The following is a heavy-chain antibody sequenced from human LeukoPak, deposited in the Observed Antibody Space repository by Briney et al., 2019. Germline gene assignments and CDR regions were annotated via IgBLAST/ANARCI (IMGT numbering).Heavy chain of an antibody. J-gene: IGHJ3*02. CDR1: GYTFTGYY. Sequence: ASVKVSCKASGYTFTGYYTHWVRQAAGQGLEWMGWINPNSGGTNYAQKFQGRVTMTRDTSISTAYMEMSRLRSDDTAVYYCARDSLDYYDSSGHWRIVSDAFDIWGQGTMVTVSS. CDR3: ARDSLDYYDSSGHWRIVSDAFDI. V-gene: IGHV1-2*02. CDR2: INPNSGGT. D-gene: IGHD3-22*01.